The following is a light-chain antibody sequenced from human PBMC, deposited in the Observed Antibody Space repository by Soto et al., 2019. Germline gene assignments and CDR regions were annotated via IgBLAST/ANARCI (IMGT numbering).Light chain of an antibody. Sequence: DIVMTQSPATLSVSPGERATLSCRATQSVSSNLAWYQQKPGQAPRLLIYGASTRATDIPARFSGSGFATDFTLTISSLQSEDIAIYYCQQYHDWPRYTFGQGTKLEIK. V-gene: IGKV3-15*01. CDR1: QSVSSN. CDR3: QQYHDWPRYT. CDR2: GAS. J-gene: IGKJ2*01.